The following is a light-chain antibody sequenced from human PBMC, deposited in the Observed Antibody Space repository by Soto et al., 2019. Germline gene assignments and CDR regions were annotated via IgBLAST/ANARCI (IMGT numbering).Light chain of an antibody. V-gene: IGLV2-14*03. CDR1: SSDVGGYNY. CDR2: DVS. Sequence: QSALTQPASVCGSPGQSITISCTGTSSDVGGYNYVSWYQQHRGKAPKLIIYDVSNRPSGVSNRFSGSKSGNTASLTISGLQAEDEADYYCSSYTSSSTLLFGGGTKLTVL. J-gene: IGLJ2*01. CDR3: SSYTSSSTLL.